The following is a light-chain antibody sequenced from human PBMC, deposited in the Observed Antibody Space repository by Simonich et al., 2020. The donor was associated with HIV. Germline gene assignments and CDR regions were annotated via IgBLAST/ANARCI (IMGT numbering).Light chain of an antibody. Sequence: QSVLTQPPSASGTPGQRVTISCSGSSSNIGRNTVNWYQQLPGTAPKLLIYRNNQRPSGVPVRFSGSKSGTSASLAISGLQSEDEADYYCAAWDGSLNGPVFGGGTKLTVL. CDR3: AAWDGSLNGPV. V-gene: IGLV1-44*01. J-gene: IGLJ2*01. CDR1: SSNIGRNT. CDR2: RNN.